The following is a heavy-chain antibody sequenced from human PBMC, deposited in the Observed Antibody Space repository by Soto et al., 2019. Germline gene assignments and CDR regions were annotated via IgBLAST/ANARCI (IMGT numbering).Heavy chain of an antibody. CDR3: ARSAGWYAVHS. Sequence: QVQLQESGPGLVKPSGTLSLTCAVSGDSVSSPYYWCWVRQPPGKGLEWIGEVFHTGTTSYNPSXXXXXXXXXXXXXXXXXXXXXXXXXXXXXXXXCARSAGWYAVHSWGPGTLVIVSS. D-gene: IGHD6-19*01. V-gene: IGHV4-4*02. CDR2: VFHTGTT. J-gene: IGHJ4*02. CDR1: GDSVSSPYY.